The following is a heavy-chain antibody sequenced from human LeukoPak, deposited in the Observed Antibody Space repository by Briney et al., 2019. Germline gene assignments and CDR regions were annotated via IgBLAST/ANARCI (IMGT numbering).Heavy chain of an antibody. CDR3: ARESVLRYFDWLLLDAFDI. CDR1: GGSISSYY. V-gene: IGHV4-59*12. Sequence: SETLSLTCTVSGGSISSYYWSWIRQPPGKGLEWIGYIYYSGSTNYNPSLKSRVTISVDTSKNQFSLKLSSVTAADTAVYYCARESVLRYFDWLLLDAFDIWGQGTMVTVSS. CDR2: IYYSGST. D-gene: IGHD3-9*01. J-gene: IGHJ3*02.